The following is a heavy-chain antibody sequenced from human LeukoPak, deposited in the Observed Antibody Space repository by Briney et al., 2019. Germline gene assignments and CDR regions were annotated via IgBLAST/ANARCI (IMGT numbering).Heavy chain of an antibody. CDR2: INHSGST. D-gene: IGHD6-13*01. CDR3: ARGPGVWQQLAYDY. J-gene: IGHJ4*02. V-gene: IGHV4-34*01. CDR1: GGSFSGYY. Sequence: PSETLSLTCAVYGGSFSGYYWSWIRQPPGKGLEWIGEINHSGSTNYNPSLKSRVTISVDTSKNQFSLKLSSVTAADTAVYYCARGPGVWQQLAYDYWGQGTLVTVSS.